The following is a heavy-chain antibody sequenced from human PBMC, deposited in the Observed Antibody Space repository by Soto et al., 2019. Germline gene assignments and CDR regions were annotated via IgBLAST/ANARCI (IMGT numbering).Heavy chain of an antibody. CDR2: IIPIFGTA. CDR1: GGTFSNYA. V-gene: IGHV1-69*01. D-gene: IGHD2-2*02. J-gene: IGHJ6*02. CDR3: ARSNKPAAISPQDYYAMDV. Sequence: QVQLVQSGAEVKKPGSSVKVSCKASGGTFSNYAITWVRQAPGQGLEWMGGIIPIFGTAKYAQKFQGRVTITADESTSTAYMELSSLRSADTAVYYCARSNKPAAISPQDYYAMDVWGQGTTVTVSS.